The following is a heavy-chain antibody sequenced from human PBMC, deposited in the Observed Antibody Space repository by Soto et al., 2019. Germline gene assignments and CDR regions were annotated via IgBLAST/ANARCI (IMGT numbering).Heavy chain of an antibody. CDR2: SYHSGGA. Sequence: QLQLQESGSGLVKPSQTLSLTCAVSGDSISSGGYSWNWIRQPPGKGLEWIGYSYHSGGADYNPTLKSRVTITVDSCKNQFSLKLTSVTAADTAMYYCARDSRSGYYLEYWGQGTLVTVSS. CDR1: GDSISSGGYS. D-gene: IGHD3-22*01. J-gene: IGHJ4*02. V-gene: IGHV4-30-2*01. CDR3: ARDSRSGYYLEY.